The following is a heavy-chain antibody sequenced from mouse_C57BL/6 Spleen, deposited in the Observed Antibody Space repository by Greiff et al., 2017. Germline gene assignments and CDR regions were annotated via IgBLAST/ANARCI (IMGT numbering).Heavy chain of an antibody. D-gene: IGHD4-1*01. J-gene: IGHJ2*01. Sequence: EVHLVESGGDLVKPGGSLKLSCAASGFTFSSYGMSWVRQTPDKRLEWVATISSGGSYTYYPDSVKGRFTISRDNAKNTLYLQMSSLKSEDTAMYYCARQTGTGYFDYWGQGTTLTVSS. CDR3: ARQTGTGYFDY. CDR2: ISSGGSYT. V-gene: IGHV5-6*01. CDR1: GFTFSSYG.